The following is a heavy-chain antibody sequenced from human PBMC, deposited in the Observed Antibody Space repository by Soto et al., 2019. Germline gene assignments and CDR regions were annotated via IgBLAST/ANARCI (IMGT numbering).Heavy chain of an antibody. Sequence: GGSLRLSXAASGFTFSSYAMHWVRQAPGKGLEWVAVISYDGSSKYYVDSVKGRFTISRDNAKNSLYLQMNSLRAEDTAVYYCAREGSPRYYYDSSCYYPPGWFDPWGQGTLVTVSS. CDR2: ISYDGSSK. CDR1: GFTFSSYA. CDR3: AREGSPRYYYDSSCYYPPGWFDP. D-gene: IGHD3-22*01. V-gene: IGHV3-30-3*01. J-gene: IGHJ5*02.